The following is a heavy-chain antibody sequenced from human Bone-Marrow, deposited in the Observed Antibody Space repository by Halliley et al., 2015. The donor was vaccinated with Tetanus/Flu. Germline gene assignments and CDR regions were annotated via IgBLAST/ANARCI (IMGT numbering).Heavy chain of an antibody. CDR3: ARLYSGSYLYFFDY. D-gene: IGHD1-26*01. J-gene: IGHJ4*02. V-gene: IGHV3-53*01. Sequence: SLRLSCATSGFSATNNYMSWVRQAPGKGLEWVSAIYTNGRTFYTDSVKGRFTISRDNSKNTLYLQMNSLRAADTAVYYCARLYSGSYLYFFDYWGRGPLVTVSS. CDR2: IYTNGRT. CDR1: GFSATNNY.